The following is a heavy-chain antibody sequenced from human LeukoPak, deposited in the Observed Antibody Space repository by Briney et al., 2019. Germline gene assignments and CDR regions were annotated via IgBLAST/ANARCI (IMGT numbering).Heavy chain of an antibody. D-gene: IGHD2-2*01. CDR2: FDPEDGET. J-gene: IGHJ4*02. V-gene: IGHV1-24*01. CDR3: ARRYCSGKGCYHLDY. CDR1: GYTLTELS. Sequence: ASVKVSCKVSGYTLTELSMHWVRQAPGKGLEWMGGFDPEDGETVYAQKFQGRVTMTEDTSTDTAYMELSSLRSEDTAVYYCARRYCSGKGCYHLDYWGQGTLVTVSS.